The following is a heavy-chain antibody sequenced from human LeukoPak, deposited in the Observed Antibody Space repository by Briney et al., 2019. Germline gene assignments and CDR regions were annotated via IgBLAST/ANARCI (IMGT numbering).Heavy chain of an antibody. CDR3: ARDYGDSDY. V-gene: IGHV4-30-2*01. Sequence: PSETLSLTCTVSGGSISSGGYSWSWIRQPPGKGLEWIGYIYHSGSTYYNPSLKSRVTISVDRSKNQFSLKLSSVTAADTAVYYCARDYGDSDYWGQGTLVTVSS. CDR1: GGSISSGGYS. J-gene: IGHJ4*02. CDR2: IYHSGST. D-gene: IGHD4-17*01.